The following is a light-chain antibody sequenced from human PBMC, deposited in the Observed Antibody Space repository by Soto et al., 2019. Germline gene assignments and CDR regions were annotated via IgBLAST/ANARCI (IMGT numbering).Light chain of an antibody. CDR3: SSYTSSSNYV. CDR2: EVT. Sequence: QSALTQPASVSGSPGQSITISCTGTSSDIGADDFVSWYQHHPDKTPKLIIFEVTYRPTGISHRFSASKSGNTASLTISGLEAEDEAFYYCSSYTSSSNYVFGTGTKLTVL. V-gene: IGLV2-14*01. J-gene: IGLJ1*01. CDR1: SSDIGADDF.